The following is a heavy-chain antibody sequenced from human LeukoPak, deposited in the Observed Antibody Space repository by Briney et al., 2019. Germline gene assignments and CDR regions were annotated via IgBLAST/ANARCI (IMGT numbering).Heavy chain of an antibody. CDR2: TYYRSKWYN. D-gene: IGHD6-19*01. Sequence: SQTLSLTCAISGDSVSRNWIRQSPSRGLEWLGRTYYRSKWYNDYAVSVKSRITINLDTSKNQFSLQLNSVTPEDTAVYYCAREWGIAVAMGMDVWGQGTTVTVSS. CDR3: AREWGIAVAMGMDV. V-gene: IGHV6-1*01. J-gene: IGHJ6*02. CDR1: GDSVS.